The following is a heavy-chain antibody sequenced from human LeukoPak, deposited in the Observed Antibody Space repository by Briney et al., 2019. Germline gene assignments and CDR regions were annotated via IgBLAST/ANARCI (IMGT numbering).Heavy chain of an antibody. CDR2: ISSNGGST. J-gene: IGHJ4*02. Sequence: HPGGSLRLSCAASGFTLSSYAMHWVRQAPGKGRECVSSISSNGGSTYYANSVKGRFTISRDNSKNTLYLQMGGLRAEDMAVYYCARDTGYSYGYGPNDYWGQGTLVTVSS. CDR1: GFTLSSYA. V-gene: IGHV3-64*01. CDR3: ARDTGYSYGYGPNDY. D-gene: IGHD5-18*01.